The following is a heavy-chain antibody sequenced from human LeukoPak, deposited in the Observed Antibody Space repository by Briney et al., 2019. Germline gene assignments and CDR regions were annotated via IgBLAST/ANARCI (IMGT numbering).Heavy chain of an antibody. CDR3: ARVLCSGGSCYSMH. J-gene: IGHJ4*02. Sequence: SETLSLTCTVSGGSISNYYWSWIRQPLGKGLEWIGYIYYSGSTNYNPSLKSRVTISVDTSKNQFSLKLSSVTAADTAVYYCARVLCSGGSCYSMHWGQGTLVTVSS. CDR1: GGSISNYY. CDR2: IYYSGST. V-gene: IGHV4-59*01. D-gene: IGHD2-15*01.